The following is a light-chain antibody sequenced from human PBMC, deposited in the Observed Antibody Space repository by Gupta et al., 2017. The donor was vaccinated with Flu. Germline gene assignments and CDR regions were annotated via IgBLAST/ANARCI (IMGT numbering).Light chain of an antibody. V-gene: IGKV2-28*01. CDR3: MQALKTPWT. CDR2: LGS. J-gene: IGKJ1*01. Sequence: DIVLTQPTLSLPVTPGEPASISCRSSQSLLFSNGYNYLHWYQQKPGQSPQLLIYLGSNRASGVPDRFSGSGSGTDFTLKISRVEAEDGATYYCMQALKTPWTFGQGTKVEIK. CDR1: QSLLFSNGYNY.